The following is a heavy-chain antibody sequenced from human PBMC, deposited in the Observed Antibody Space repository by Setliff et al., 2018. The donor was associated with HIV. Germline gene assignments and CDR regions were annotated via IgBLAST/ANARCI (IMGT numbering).Heavy chain of an antibody. CDR1: GDSISSGGYY. CDR3: ARGYAFDI. Sequence: SETLSLTCKVSGDSISSGGYYWTWIRKPAGKGLEWIGHIYTSGNTNYNPSLKSRVSISVATSKNQFFLTLTSVTAADTAVFYCARGYAFDIWGQGNPGHRL. V-gene: IGHV4-61*09. CDR2: IYTSGNT. J-gene: IGHJ3*02.